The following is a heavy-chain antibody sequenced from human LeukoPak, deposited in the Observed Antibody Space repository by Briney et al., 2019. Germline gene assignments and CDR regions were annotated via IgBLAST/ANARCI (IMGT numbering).Heavy chain of an antibody. CDR2: INSDGTST. CDR1: GFTFDDYA. J-gene: IGHJ4*02. CDR3: ARVGPSYYFDY. Sequence: GGSLRLSCAASGFTFDDYAMHWVRQAPGKGLVWVSRINSDGTSTSYADSVKGRFTISRDNAKNTLYLQMNSLRAEDTAVYYCARVGPSYYFDYWGQGTLVTVSS. V-gene: IGHV3-74*01.